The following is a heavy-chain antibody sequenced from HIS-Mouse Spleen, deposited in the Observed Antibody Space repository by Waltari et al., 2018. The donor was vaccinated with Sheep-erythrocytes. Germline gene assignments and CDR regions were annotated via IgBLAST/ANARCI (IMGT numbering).Heavy chain of an antibody. CDR3: ARALIITMVRGVTSNWFDP. J-gene: IGHJ5*02. D-gene: IGHD3-10*01. V-gene: IGHV4-31*03. Sequence: QVQLQESGPGLVKPSQTLSLTCTVSGGSISSGGYYWSWIRQHPGKGLAWIGYLYYSGRTYYNPSLKRRVTRSVDTSKNQFSLKLSSVTAADTAVYYCARALIITMVRGVTSNWFDPWGQGTLVTVSS. CDR1: GGSISSGGYY. CDR2: LYYSGRT.